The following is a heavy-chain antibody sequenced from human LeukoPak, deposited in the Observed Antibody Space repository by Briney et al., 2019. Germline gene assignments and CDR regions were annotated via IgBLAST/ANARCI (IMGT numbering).Heavy chain of an antibody. CDR2: IYYSGST. D-gene: IGHD3-22*01. Sequence: SETLSLTCTVSGGSISTYSWTWIRQPPGKGLEWIGYIYYSGSTNYNPSLKSRVTISVDTSKNQFSLKLSSVTAADTAVYYCARWLKNYYDSSGYYIDAFDIWGQGTMVTVSS. J-gene: IGHJ3*02. CDR1: GGSISTYS. V-gene: IGHV4-59*01. CDR3: ARWLKNYYDSSGYYIDAFDI.